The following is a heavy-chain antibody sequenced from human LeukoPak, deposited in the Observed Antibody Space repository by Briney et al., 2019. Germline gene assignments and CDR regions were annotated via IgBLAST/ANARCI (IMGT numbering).Heavy chain of an antibody. CDR3: TMIEWERWRG. CDR2: IKQDGSEK. CDR1: GFTFSSYW. D-gene: IGHD1-26*01. Sequence: GGSLRLSCAASGFTFSSYWMSWVRQAPGKGLEWVATIKQDGSEKYYVDSVKGRFTVSRDNTKNSLYLQMNSLRAEDTAVYYCTMIEWERWRGWGQGTLVTVSS. J-gene: IGHJ4*02. V-gene: IGHV3-7*01.